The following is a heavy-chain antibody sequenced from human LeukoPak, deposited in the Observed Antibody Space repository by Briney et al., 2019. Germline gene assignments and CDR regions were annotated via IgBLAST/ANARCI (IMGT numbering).Heavy chain of an antibody. D-gene: IGHD3-10*01. Sequence: SVKVSCKASGGTFSSYAISWVRQAPGQGLEWMGGIIPIFGTANYAQKFQGRVTITADESTSTAYMELTSLRAEDTAVYYCARDRASYGSRLDSFDIWGQGTVVTVSS. V-gene: IGHV1-69*13. J-gene: IGHJ3*02. CDR3: ARDRASYGSRLDSFDI. CDR2: IIPIFGTA. CDR1: GGTFSSYA.